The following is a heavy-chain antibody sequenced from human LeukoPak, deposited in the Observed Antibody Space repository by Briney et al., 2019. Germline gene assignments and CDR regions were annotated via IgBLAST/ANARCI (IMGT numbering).Heavy chain of an antibody. V-gene: IGHV3-66*01. CDR1: GFTVSSNY. CDR2: IYSGGST. D-gene: IGHD1-26*01. J-gene: IGHJ4*02. Sequence: PGGSLRLSCAASGFTVSSNYMSWVRQAPGKGLEWVSVIYSGGSTYYADSVKGRFTISRDNSKNTLYLQMNSLRAEDTTVYYCARAIIVGATAMGYWGQGTLVTVSS. CDR3: ARAIIVGATAMGY.